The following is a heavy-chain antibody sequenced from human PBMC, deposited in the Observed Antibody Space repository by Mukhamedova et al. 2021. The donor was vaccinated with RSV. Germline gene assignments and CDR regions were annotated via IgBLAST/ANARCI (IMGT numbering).Heavy chain of an antibody. V-gene: IGHV3-23*01. CDR2: IRASGAGT. J-gene: IGHJ4*02. Sequence: GLEWVSVIRASGAGTYNADSVKGRVTISRDNTKNMLYLQMNSLRVEDTAVYYCAKASGADAYNDYFDYWGQGTLVTVSS. CDR3: AKASGADAYNDYFDY. D-gene: IGHD5-24*01.